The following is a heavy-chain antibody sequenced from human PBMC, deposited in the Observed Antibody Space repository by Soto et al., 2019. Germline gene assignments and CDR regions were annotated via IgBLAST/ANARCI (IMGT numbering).Heavy chain of an antibody. CDR2: IDPSDSYT. D-gene: IGHD5-18*01. CDR1: GYSFTSYW. V-gene: IGHV5-10-1*01. Sequence: GESLKISCKGSGYSFTSYWISWVRQMPGKGLEWMGRIDPSDSYTNYSPSFQGHVTISADKSISTAYLQWSSLKASDTAMYYCARRLLGTAMAYYYYGMDVWGQGTTVTVS. J-gene: IGHJ6*02. CDR3: ARRLLGTAMAYYYYGMDV.